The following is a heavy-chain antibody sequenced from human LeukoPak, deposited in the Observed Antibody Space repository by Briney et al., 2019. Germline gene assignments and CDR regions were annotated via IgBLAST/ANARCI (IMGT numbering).Heavy chain of an antibody. CDR3: ATGRGRYCSSTSCYRVGVY. CDR1: GGSISSGDYY. V-gene: IGHV4-30-4*08. CDR2: IYYSGST. D-gene: IGHD2-2*02. J-gene: IGHJ4*02. Sequence: PSQTLSLTCTVSGGSISSGDYYWSWIRQPPEKGLEWIGYIYYSGSTYYNPSLKSRVTISVDTSKNQFSLKLSSVTAADTAVYYCATGRGRYCSSTSCYRVGVYWGQGTLVTVSS.